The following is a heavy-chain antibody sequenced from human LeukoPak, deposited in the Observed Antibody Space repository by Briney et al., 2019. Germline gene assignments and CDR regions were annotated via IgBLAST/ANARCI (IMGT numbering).Heavy chain of an antibody. CDR3: TRYNNDHFDY. Sequence: GGSLRLSCAGSGFTFGGYGMHWFRQTPGKGVEWVAVIAYDGSRAFYADSVKGRFTISRDNSKNTMSVQMDDLRAEDTAVYYCTRYNNDHFDYWGQGTLVTVSS. CDR2: IAYDGSRA. D-gene: IGHD1-14*01. V-gene: IGHV3-33*01. J-gene: IGHJ4*02. CDR1: GFTFGGYG.